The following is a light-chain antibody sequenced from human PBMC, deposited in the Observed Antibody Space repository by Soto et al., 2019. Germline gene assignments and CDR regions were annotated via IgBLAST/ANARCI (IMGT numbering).Light chain of an antibody. CDR1: SSDVGGYEY. Sequence: QSVLSQPASVSGSPGQSITISCTGTSSDVGGYEYVSWYQHQPDKAPKLIIYDVTNRPSGVSTRFSGSKSGNTASLTISGIQTEDEADYYCASITRSSTSVFXTGTKVTVL. V-gene: IGLV2-14*01. CDR3: ASITRSSTSV. J-gene: IGLJ1*01. CDR2: DVT.